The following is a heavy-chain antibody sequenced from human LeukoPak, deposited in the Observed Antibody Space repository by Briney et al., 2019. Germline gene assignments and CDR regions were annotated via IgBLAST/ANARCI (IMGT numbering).Heavy chain of an antibody. V-gene: IGHV3-23*01. D-gene: IGHD3-10*01. CDR2: ISGSGGST. CDR3: AKYGSGSYYKGPPYYFDY. J-gene: IGHJ4*02. Sequence: GGSLRLSCAASGFTFSSYAMSWVRQAPGKGLEWVSAISGSGGSTYYADSVKGRFTISRGNSKNTLYLQMNSLRAEDTVVYYCAKYGSGSYYKGPPYYFDYWGQGTLVTVSS. CDR1: GFTFSSYA.